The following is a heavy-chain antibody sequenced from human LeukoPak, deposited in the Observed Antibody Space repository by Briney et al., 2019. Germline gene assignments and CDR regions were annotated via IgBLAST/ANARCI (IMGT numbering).Heavy chain of an antibody. CDR3: TTGPYDY. CDR1: GFTFSNAW. Sequence: GGSLRLSCAASGFTFSNAWMNWVRQAPGKGLEWVGRIKSKTDDGTAETAAPVKGRFTISRDDSKNTLYLQMNSLKTEDTAVYYCTTGPYDYWGQGTLVTVSS. V-gene: IGHV3-15*01. CDR2: IKSKTDDGTA. J-gene: IGHJ4*02.